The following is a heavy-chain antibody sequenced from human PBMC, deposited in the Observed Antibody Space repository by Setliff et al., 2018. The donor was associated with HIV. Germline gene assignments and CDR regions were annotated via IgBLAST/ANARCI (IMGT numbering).Heavy chain of an antibody. V-gene: IGHV1-18*01. Sequence: GASVKVSCKASNYTFSTYAITWVRQAPGQGLEWMGWISTYYGSTKYEQKFQGRVTITADESTSTAYMELSTLRSEDTAVYFCARDGGYSGHQWFGDAFDIWGQGTMVTVSS. D-gene: IGHD5-12*01. J-gene: IGHJ3*02. CDR3: ARDGGYSGHQWFGDAFDI. CDR2: ISTYYGST. CDR1: NYTFSTYA.